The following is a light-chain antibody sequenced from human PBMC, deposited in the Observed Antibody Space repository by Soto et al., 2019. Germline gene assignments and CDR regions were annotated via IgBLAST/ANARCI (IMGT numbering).Light chain of an antibody. CDR2: GAS. Sequence: IVLTQSPCTLSLSPGERGALYCRASQSVSSNYVAWYQQKPGQAPRLLIYGASNRATGIPDRFSGSGSGTDFTLTISRLEPEDFAVYYCQQYSSSPLTFGGGTKVDI. J-gene: IGKJ4*01. CDR3: QQYSSSPLT. V-gene: IGKV3-20*01. CDR1: QSVSSNY.